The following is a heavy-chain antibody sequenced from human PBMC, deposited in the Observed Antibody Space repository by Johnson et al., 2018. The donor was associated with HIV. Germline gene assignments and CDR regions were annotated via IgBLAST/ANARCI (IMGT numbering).Heavy chain of an antibody. D-gene: IGHD1-26*01. V-gene: IGHV3-20*04. J-gene: IGHJ3*02. CDR3: AEDVGFRIGGGGGRGDGFDI. CDR2: FNWNGDNT. CDR1: GFTVSSNY. Sequence: VQLVESGGGLIQPGGSLRLSCAASGFTVSSNYMSWVRQAPGKGLEWVSGFNWNGDNTGYADSVKGRFTISRDNAKNSLYLQMNSLRAEATALYYGAEDVGFRIGGGGGRGDGFDIWGQGTMVTVSS.